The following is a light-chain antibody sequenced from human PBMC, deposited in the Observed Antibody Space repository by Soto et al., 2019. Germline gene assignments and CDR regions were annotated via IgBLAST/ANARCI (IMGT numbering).Light chain of an antibody. CDR3: QQFKSYVS. J-gene: IGKJ5*01. CDR1: QGISSF. Sequence: IQLTQSPSSLSASVGERVTITCRASQGISSFLAWYQQEPGKAPKLLISGATTLQSGVPPRFSGSGSGTNFTLTISSLQPEDFATYYCQQFKSYVSFGQGTRLEIK. CDR2: GAT. V-gene: IGKV1-9*01.